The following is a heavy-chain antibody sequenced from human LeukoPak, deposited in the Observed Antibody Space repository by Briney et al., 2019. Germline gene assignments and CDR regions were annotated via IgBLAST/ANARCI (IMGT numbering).Heavy chain of an antibody. CDR1: GGSINSYY. D-gene: IGHD3-22*01. CDR2: IYYSGRT. V-gene: IGHV4-59*12. CDR3: ARGTTKGYYYDTSGYYTK. Sequence: PSETLTLTCNVSGGSINSYYWGWIRQPPGKRLELIGDIYYSGRTKYNPSLKSRVTISVDTSTNQIYLKLTSVTAADTAVYFCARGTTKGYYYDTSGYYTKWGQGTLVTVSS. J-gene: IGHJ4*02.